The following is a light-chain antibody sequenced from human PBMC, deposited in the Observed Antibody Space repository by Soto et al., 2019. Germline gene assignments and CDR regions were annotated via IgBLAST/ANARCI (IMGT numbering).Light chain of an antibody. V-gene: IGKV1-5*01. J-gene: IGKJ2*01. Sequence: DIQMTQSPSTLSASVGDRVTITCRSSQNIRTWLAWCQQKPGQPPRLLISDASSLQSGVPSRFSGSGSGKEFTLTISSLHPDDFATYYCQKYNDYSTFGQGTKVDIK. CDR3: QKYNDYST. CDR2: DAS. CDR1: QNIRTW.